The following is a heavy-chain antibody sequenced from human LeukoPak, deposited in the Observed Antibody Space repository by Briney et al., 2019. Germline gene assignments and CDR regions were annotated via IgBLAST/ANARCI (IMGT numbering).Heavy chain of an antibody. V-gene: IGHV3-11*04. CDR1: GFTFNDYY. D-gene: IGHD5-18*01. J-gene: IGHJ4*02. CDR2: ISYNGTYI. Sequence: GGSLRLSCAASGFTFNDYYMIWIRQAPGKGLEWVSYISYNGTYIYYADSVKGRFTISRDNAKNSLYLQMNSLRADDTAVYYCARPRRGYTYGFFDYWGQGTPVSVSS. CDR3: ARPRRGYTYGFFDY.